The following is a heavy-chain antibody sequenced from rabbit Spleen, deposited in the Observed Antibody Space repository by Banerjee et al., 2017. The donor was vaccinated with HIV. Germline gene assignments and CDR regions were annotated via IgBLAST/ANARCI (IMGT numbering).Heavy chain of an antibody. CDR1: GIDFYDYGY. V-gene: IGHV1S45*01. Sequence: QEQLEESGGDLVKPEGSLTLTCTASGIDFYDYGYMCWVRQAPGKGLELIACMYTISSTTYYATWAEGRFTFSKTSSTTVTLQMTSLTAADTATYFCARADYLYGAAGYVPNYFTLWGQGTLVTVS. D-gene: IGHD6-1*01. CDR2: MYTISSTT. J-gene: IGHJ3*01. CDR3: ARADYLYGAAGYVPNYFTL.